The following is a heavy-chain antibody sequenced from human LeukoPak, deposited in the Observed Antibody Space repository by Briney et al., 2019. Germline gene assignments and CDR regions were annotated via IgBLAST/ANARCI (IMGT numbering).Heavy chain of an antibody. CDR2: IKYDGSEK. D-gene: IGHD2/OR15-2a*01. Sequence: GGSLRLSCAASGFTFNSYWMSWVRQAPGKGLEWVANIKYDGSEKYFVDSVKGRFTISRDNAKNSLCLQMNSLRAEDTAVYYCARNRGPQPYDMDVWGRGTTVTVSS. V-gene: IGHV3-7*04. CDR1: GFTFNSYW. J-gene: IGHJ6*02. CDR3: ARNRGPQPYDMDV.